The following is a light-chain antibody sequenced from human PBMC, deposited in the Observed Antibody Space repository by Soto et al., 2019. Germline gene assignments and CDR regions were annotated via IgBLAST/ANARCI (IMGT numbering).Light chain of an antibody. J-gene: IGLJ2*01. V-gene: IGLV2-23*02. Sequence: QSALTQPASVSGSPGQSITISCTGTSSDVGSYNLVSWYQQHPGKAPKLMIYDFSKRPSGVSNRFSGSKSGNTASLTISGLQAEDEADYYCCSYAGSSTWVFGGGTQLTVL. CDR3: CSYAGSSTWV. CDR1: SSDVGSYNL. CDR2: DFS.